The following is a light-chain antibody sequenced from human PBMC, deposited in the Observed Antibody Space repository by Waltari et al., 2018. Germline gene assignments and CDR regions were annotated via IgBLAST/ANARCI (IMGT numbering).Light chain of an antibody. CDR1: QSVLYYSNNMNY. V-gene: IGKV4-1*01. Sequence: DIVVTQSPDSVAVSLGARATITCKSSQSVLYYSNNMNYLAWYQQKPGQPPRLLIYWASTRESGVPDRFSGSGSGTDFTLTINTLQAEEMAVYYWQQYYSTPPAFGQGTRVEI. CDR2: WAS. J-gene: IGKJ1*01. CDR3: QQYYSTPPA.